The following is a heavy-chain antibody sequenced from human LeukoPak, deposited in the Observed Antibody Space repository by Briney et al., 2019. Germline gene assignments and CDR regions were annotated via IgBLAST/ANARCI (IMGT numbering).Heavy chain of an antibody. V-gene: IGHV3-48*03. D-gene: IGHD3-10*01. CDR2: ISSNGSTI. Sequence: PGGSLRLSCAASGFTFSSYEMNWVRQAPGKGLEWVSYISSNGSTIYYADSVKGRFTISRDNAKNSLYLQMNSLRAEDTAVYYCARVITMVRGVIPELVFDYWGQGTLVTVSS. CDR3: ARVITMVRGVIPELVFDY. CDR1: GFTFSSYE. J-gene: IGHJ4*02.